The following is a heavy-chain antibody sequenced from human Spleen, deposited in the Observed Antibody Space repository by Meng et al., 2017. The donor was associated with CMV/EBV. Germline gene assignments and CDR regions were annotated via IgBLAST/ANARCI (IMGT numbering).Heavy chain of an antibody. CDR1: GGTFSSYT. CDR3: ARDQGYCSSTSCYTFGY. V-gene: IGHV1-69*04. CDR2: IIPILGIA. D-gene: IGHD2-2*02. J-gene: IGHJ4*02. Sequence: SVKVSCKASGGTFSSYTISWVRQAPGQGLEWMGRIIPILGIANYAQKFQGRVTITADKSTSTAYMELSSLRSEDTAVYYRARDQGYCSSTSCYTFGYWGQGTLVTVSS.